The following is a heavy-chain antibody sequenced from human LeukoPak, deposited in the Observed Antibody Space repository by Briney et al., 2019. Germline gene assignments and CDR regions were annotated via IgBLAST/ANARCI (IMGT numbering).Heavy chain of an antibody. CDR2: IYYSGST. J-gene: IGHJ5*02. CDR1: GGSISTTTNS. V-gene: IGHV4-39*07. CDR3: ARIESWFDP. Sequence: SETLSLTCNVSGGSISTTTNSWGWGWIRQPPGKGLEWIGSIYYSGSTYYNPSLKSRVTISVDTSKNQFSLKLSSVTAADTAVYYCARIESWFDPWGQGTLVTVSS. D-gene: IGHD2-21*01.